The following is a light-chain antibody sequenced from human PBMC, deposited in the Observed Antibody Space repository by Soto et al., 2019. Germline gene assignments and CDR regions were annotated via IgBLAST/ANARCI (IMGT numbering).Light chain of an antibody. CDR3: QQYNSYSPWP. J-gene: IGKJ1*01. V-gene: IGKV1-5*01. CDR1: QSISSW. Sequence: DIQMTQSPSTLSASVGDRVTITCRASQSISSWLAWYQQKPGKAPKLLIYDASSLESGVPSRFSGSGSGTEFNLTISSLQHDDFATYYCQQYNSYSPWPFGQGNKVEIK. CDR2: DAS.